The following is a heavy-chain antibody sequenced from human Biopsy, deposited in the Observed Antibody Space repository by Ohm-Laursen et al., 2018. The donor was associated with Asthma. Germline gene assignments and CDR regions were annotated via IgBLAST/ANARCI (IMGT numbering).Heavy chain of an antibody. D-gene: IGHD5-12*01. CDR3: AKRRGYSGHGNDY. Sequence: SLRLSCAAFGFMFRSFGMHWVRQAPGKGLEWVAVISYDGNHKFYEDSAKGRFTISRDNSKNTLYLQMNSLRTEDTAVYYCAKRRGYSGHGNDYWGQGTLVIVSS. V-gene: IGHV3-30*18. J-gene: IGHJ4*02. CDR2: ISYDGNHK. CDR1: GFMFRSFG.